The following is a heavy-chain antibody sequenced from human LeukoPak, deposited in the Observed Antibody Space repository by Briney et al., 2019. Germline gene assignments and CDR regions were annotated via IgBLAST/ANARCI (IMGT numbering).Heavy chain of an antibody. D-gene: IGHD6-6*01. CDR1: GFTFSSYA. CDR3: ARFGSSIAAEGFDY. V-gene: IGHV3-74*01. Sequence: GGSLRLSCAASGFTFSSYAMSWVRQAPGKGLVWVSRINSDGSSTSYADSVKGRFTISRDNAKNSLYLQMNSLRAEDTAVYYCARFGSSIAAEGFDYWGQGTLVTVSS. J-gene: IGHJ4*02. CDR2: INSDGSST.